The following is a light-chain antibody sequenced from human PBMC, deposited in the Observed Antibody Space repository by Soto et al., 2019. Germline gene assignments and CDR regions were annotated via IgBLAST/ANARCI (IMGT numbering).Light chain of an antibody. J-gene: IGKJ1*01. Sequence: DIQLTQSPSFLSASVGDRVTITCRASQGISSYLAWFQQKPGKVPKRLIFSASSVQSGVPSRFSGSGSGTEFTLTISSLQPEDVATYYCLQSNSYPWTFGQGTKVDIK. V-gene: IGKV1-9*01. CDR3: LQSNSYPWT. CDR1: QGISSY. CDR2: SAS.